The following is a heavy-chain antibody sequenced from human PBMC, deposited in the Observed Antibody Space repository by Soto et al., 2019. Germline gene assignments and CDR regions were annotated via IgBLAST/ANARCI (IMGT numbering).Heavy chain of an antibody. J-gene: IGHJ4*02. CDR2: ISFHGSEK. D-gene: IGHD6-13*01. CDR3: AKDRSRSWSLDY. CDR1: GFTFSNYG. V-gene: IGHV3-30*18. Sequence: QVQLVESGGGVIQPGRSLSLSCAASGFTFSNYGMHWVHQAPGKGLEWVAVISFHGSEKYYSDSVKDRFTISRDNSKNTVYLQMNSLRAEDTAVYYCAKDRSRSWSLDYWGQGILVTVSS.